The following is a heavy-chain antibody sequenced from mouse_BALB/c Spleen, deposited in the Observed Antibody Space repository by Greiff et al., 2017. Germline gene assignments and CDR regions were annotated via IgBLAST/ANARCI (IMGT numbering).Heavy chain of an antibody. J-gene: IGHJ3*01. CDR3: ARESAMIFAY. CDR2: INSNGGST. CDR1: GFTFSSYG. Sequence: EVMLVESGGGLVQPGGSLKLSCAASGFTFSSYGMSWVRQTPDKRLELVATINSNGGSTYYPDSVKGRFTISRDNAKNTLYLQMSSLKSEDTAMYYCARESAMIFAYWGQGTLVTVSA. D-gene: IGHD2-4*01. V-gene: IGHV5-6-3*01.